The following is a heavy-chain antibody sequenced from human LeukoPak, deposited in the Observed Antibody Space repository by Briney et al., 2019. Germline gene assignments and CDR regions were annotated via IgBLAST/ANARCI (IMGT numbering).Heavy chain of an antibody. CDR2: IYYSGST. CDR1: GGSISSSSYY. Sequence: PSETLSLTCTVSGGSISSSSYYWGWIRQPPGKGLEWIGSIYYSGSTYYNPSLKSRVTISVDTSKNQFSLKLSSVTAADTAVYYCARDLRAPLITGIPRGDYWGQGTLVTVSS. D-gene: IGHD1-20*01. V-gene: IGHV4-39*02. CDR3: ARDLRAPLITGIPRGDY. J-gene: IGHJ4*02.